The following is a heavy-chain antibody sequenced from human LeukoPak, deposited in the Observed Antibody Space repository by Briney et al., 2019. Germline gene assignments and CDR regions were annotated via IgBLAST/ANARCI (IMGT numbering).Heavy chain of an antibody. CDR2: ISYDGSNR. D-gene: IGHD3-16*01. CDR1: GFTFSSYA. V-gene: IGHV3-30*18. CDR3: AEVVGDGTYYYYGVDV. Sequence: GGSLRLSCAASGFTFSSYAMSWVRQAPGKGLEWVAVISYDGSNRYYGDSVKGRFTISRDNSKNTLNLQMNSLRAEDTAVYYCAEVVGDGTYYYYGVDVWGQGTTVTVSS. J-gene: IGHJ6*02.